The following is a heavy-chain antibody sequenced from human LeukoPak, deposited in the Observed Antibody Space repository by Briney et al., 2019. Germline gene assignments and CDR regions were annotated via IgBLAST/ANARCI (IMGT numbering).Heavy chain of an antibody. D-gene: IGHD2-15*01. CDR1: GFTFSSYA. CDR2: ISYDGSNK. V-gene: IGHV3-30*04. CDR3: ARGYCSGGSCYRPVYYYYGMDV. Sequence: GGSLRLSCAASGFTFSSYAMHWVRQAPGKGLEWVAVISYDGSNKYYADSVKGRFTISRDNSKNTLYLQMNSLRAEGTAVYYCARGYCSGGSCYRPVYYYYGMDVWGQGTTVTVSS. J-gene: IGHJ6*02.